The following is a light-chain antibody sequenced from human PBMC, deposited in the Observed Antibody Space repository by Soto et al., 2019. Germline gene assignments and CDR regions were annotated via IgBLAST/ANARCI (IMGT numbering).Light chain of an antibody. Sequence: EIVMTQSPATLSVSPGERATLSCRASQSVSTNLAWYQQKPGQTPRLLMYGASTRAPGIPASFSGSGSGTEFILTISSLQSEDFAVYYCQQYHKWPLTFGGGTKVEIK. V-gene: IGKV3-15*01. CDR2: GAS. CDR1: QSVSTN. CDR3: QQYHKWPLT. J-gene: IGKJ4*01.